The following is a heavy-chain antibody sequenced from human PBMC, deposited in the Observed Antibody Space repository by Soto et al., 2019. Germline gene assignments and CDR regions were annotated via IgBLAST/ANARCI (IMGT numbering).Heavy chain of an antibody. D-gene: IGHD6-19*01. J-gene: IGHJ6*02. CDR1: GGSISSGDCY. CDR2: IDLTGRT. Sequence: SETLSLTCTVSGGSISSGDCYWSWIRQPPGKGLEWIGYIDLTGRTYYNPSLKSRLAVSVDTSKNQFSLTLSSVTAADTAVYFCARFSSLDKDYVVDVWGQGTMVTSP. CDR3: ARFSSLDKDYVVDV. V-gene: IGHV4-30-4*08.